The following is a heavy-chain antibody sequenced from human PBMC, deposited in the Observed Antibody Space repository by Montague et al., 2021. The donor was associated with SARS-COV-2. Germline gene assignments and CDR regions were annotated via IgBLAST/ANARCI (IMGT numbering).Heavy chain of an antibody. Sequence: SETLSLTCTVSGGSISSSSYYWGWIRQPPGKELEWIGSIYYSGSTYYNPSLKSRVTISVDTSKNQFSLKLSSVTAADTAVYYCARLGRQQLVRLSGMDVWGQGTTVTVSS. CDR3: ARLGRQQLVRLSGMDV. CDR2: IYYSGST. V-gene: IGHV4-39*07. D-gene: IGHD6-13*01. CDR1: GGSISSSSYY. J-gene: IGHJ6*02.